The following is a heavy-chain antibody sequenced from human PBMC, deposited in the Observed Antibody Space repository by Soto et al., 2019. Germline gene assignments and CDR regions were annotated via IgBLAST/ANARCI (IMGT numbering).Heavy chain of an antibody. Sequence: GGSLRLSCAASGFTFSYYPLHWVRRAPGKGLEWVSSISGVRDYIRYADSVKGRFAISRDNAKTSLYLQMNSLTAEDTAVYYCAREGVHNYTEYYFDYWGQGTLVTVSS. J-gene: IGHJ4*02. CDR2: ISGVRDYI. D-gene: IGHD3-10*01. CDR1: GFTFSYYP. CDR3: AREGVHNYTEYYFDY. V-gene: IGHV3-21*06.